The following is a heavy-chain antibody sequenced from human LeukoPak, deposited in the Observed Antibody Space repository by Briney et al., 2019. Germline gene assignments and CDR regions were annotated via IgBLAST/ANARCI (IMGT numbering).Heavy chain of an antibody. V-gene: IGHV4-34*01. Sequence: PSETLSLTCAVYGGSFSGYYWSWIRQPPGKGLEWIGEINHSGSTYYNPSLKSRVTISVDTSKNQFSLKLSSVTAADTAVYYCARRGGYNYGFDYWGQGTLVTVSS. CDR1: GGSFSGYY. J-gene: IGHJ4*02. D-gene: IGHD5-18*01. CDR3: ARRGGYNYGFDY. CDR2: INHSGST.